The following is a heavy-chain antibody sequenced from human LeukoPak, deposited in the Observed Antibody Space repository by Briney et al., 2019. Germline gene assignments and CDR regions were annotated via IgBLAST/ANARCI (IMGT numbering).Heavy chain of an antibody. Sequence: SGPTLVQPTQTLTLTCTFSGFSLSTSGVGVGWIRQPPGKALEWLALIYWNDDKRYSPSLKSRLTITEDTSKNQVVLTMTNMDPVDTATYYCAHRPRITIFGVVIIPREANWFDPWGQGTLVTVSS. CDR1: GFSLSTSGVG. CDR2: IYWNDDK. CDR3: AHRPRITIFGVVIIPREANWFDP. D-gene: IGHD3-3*01. J-gene: IGHJ5*02. V-gene: IGHV2-5*01.